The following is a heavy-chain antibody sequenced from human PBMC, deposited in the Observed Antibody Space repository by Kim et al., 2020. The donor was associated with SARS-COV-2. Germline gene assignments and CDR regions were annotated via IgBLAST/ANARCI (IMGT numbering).Heavy chain of an antibody. D-gene: IGHD3-9*01. J-gene: IGHJ6*03. CDR3: AGESYYDIFRYYYYYMDV. V-gene: IGHV1-3*01. CDR2: INAGNGNT. Sequence: EWMGWINAGNGNTKYSQKFQGRVTITRDTSASTAYMELSSLRSEDTAVYYCAGESYYDIFRYYYYYMDVWGKGTTVTVSS.